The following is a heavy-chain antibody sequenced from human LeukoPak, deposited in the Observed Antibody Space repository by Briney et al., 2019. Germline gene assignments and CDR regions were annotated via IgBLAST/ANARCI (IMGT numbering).Heavy chain of an antibody. CDR3: ARTLLYDSSDCYRYFDY. V-gene: IGHV3-7*04. CDR1: GFTFSRYW. Sequence: GGSLRLSCAVSGFTFSRYWMTWVRQAPGKWLEWVANIKQDGSEKYYVDSVKGRFTISRDNAKNSLYLQMDSLRGEDTAVYYCARTLLYDSSDCYRYFDYRGQGTPVTVSS. CDR2: IKQDGSEK. J-gene: IGHJ4*02. D-gene: IGHD3-22*01.